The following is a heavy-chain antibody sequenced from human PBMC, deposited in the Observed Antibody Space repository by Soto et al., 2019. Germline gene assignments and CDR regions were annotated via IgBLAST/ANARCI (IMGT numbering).Heavy chain of an antibody. CDR3: ARGGSGWHDWFDP. Sequence: QVQLQESGPGLVKPSETPSLTCTVSGGSISDYYWSWIRQPPGKGLEWIGYIHYTGTTNYNPSLKSRVTISVDTSKNQFSLKVKSVTAADTAIYFCARGGSGWHDWFDPWGQGTLVTVSS. CDR1: GGSISDYY. V-gene: IGHV4-59*01. J-gene: IGHJ5*02. D-gene: IGHD6-19*01. CDR2: IHYTGTT.